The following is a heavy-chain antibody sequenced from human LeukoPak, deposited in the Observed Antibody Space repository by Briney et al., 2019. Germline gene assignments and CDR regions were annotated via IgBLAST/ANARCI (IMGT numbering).Heavy chain of an antibody. CDR3: ARESWDTMVRGVIFDL. V-gene: IGHV4-59*01. D-gene: IGHD3-10*01. Sequence: SETLSLTCTGSGDSISGYYWSWIRQPPGKGLEWIGHIYYFGSTNYNPSLKSRVTISVDTSKNQFSLKLSSVTAADTAVYYCARESWDTMVRGVIFDLWGQGTLVTVSS. CDR1: GDSISGYY. CDR2: IYYFGST. J-gene: IGHJ4*02.